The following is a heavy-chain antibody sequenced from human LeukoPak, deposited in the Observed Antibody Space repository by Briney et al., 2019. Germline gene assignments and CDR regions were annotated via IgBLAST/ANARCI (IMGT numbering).Heavy chain of an antibody. CDR1: GGTFSNYA. J-gene: IGHJ4*02. CDR2: IIPIFGTA. Sequence: GASVKVSCKASGGTFSNYAISWVRQDPGQGLEWMGGIIPIFGTASYAQKFQGRVTITADESTGTAYMELSSLRSEDTAVYYCVRDLGDSFDYWGQGTLVTVSS. CDR3: VRDLGDSFDY. V-gene: IGHV1-69*13. D-gene: IGHD3-10*01.